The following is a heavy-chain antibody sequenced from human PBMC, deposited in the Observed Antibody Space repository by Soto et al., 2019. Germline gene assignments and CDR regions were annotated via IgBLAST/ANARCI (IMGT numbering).Heavy chain of an antibody. D-gene: IGHD2-2*01. J-gene: IGHJ4*02. CDR3: ASEALPIVIVQAAPRYYFDY. CDR1: GGTFSSYA. Sequence: QVQLVQSGAEVKKPGSSVKVSCKASGGTFSSYAISWVRQAPGQGLEWMGGIIPIFGTANYAQKFQGRVTITADESTSTAYMELCRLTSEDTAVYYCASEALPIVIVQAAPRYYFDYWRQGTLVTFSS. CDR2: IIPIFGTA. V-gene: IGHV1-69*01.